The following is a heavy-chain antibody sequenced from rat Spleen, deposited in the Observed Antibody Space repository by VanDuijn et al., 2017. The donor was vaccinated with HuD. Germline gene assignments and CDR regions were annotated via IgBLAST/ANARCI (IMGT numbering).Heavy chain of an antibody. CDR1: GFTFNNYY. V-gene: IGHV5-25*01. D-gene: IGHD1-2*01. CDR3: ARHSHYSSPYWYFDF. J-gene: IGHJ1*01. Sequence: EVQLVESGGGLVQPGRSLKLSCAASGFTFNNYYMTWVRQAPTKGLEWVAYISTGGGNTYYRDSVKGRFTISRDNAKSTLYLQMDSLRSEDTATYYCARHSHYSSPYWYFDFWGPGTMVTVSS. CDR2: ISTGGGNT.